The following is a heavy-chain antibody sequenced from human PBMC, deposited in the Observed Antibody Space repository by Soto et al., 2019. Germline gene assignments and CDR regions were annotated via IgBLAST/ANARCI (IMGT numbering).Heavy chain of an antibody. V-gene: IGHV4-4*02. D-gene: IGHD2-2*01. Sequence: QVQLQESGPGLVKPSGTLSLTCAVSGGSISSSNWWSWVRQPPGKGLEWIGEIYHSGSTNYNPSLKSRVTISVDKSKNQFSLKLSSVTAAVTAVYYCARVVELLLGVMDYYYGMDVWGQGTTVTVSS. CDR2: IYHSGST. J-gene: IGHJ6*02. CDR3: ARVVELLLGVMDYYYGMDV. CDR1: GGSISSSNW.